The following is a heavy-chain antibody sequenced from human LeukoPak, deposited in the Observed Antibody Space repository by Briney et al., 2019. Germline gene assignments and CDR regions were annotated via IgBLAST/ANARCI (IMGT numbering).Heavy chain of an antibody. D-gene: IGHD3-10*01. CDR3: AKGREEYYGSGSYPYYFDY. CDR1: GGTFSSYA. CDR2: IIPIFGTA. V-gene: IGHV1-69*05. J-gene: IGHJ4*02. Sequence: ASVKVSCKASGGTFSSYAISWVRQAPGQGLEWMGGIIPIFGTANYAQKFQGRVTITTDESTSTAYMELSSLRSEDTAVYYCAKGREEYYGSGSYPYYFDYWGQGTLVTVSS.